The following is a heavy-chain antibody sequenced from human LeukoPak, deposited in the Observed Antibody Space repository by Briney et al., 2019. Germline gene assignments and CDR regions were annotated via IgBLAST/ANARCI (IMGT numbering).Heavy chain of an antibody. V-gene: IGHV3-74*01. CDR3: ARVLIAATGGDY. Sequence: GGSLRLSCAASGFTFSSHWMHWVRQARGMGLVWVSRINTDGSTTSYADSVKGRFTISRDNAKNTVYLQMNSLRADDTAVYYCARVLIAATGGDYWGQGTLVTVFS. J-gene: IGHJ4*02. CDR1: GFTFSSHW. D-gene: IGHD6-13*01. CDR2: INTDGSTT.